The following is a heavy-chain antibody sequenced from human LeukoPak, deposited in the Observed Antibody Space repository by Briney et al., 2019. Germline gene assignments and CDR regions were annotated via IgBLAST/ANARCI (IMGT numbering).Heavy chain of an antibody. Sequence: TGGSLRLSCAASGFIFSDYYMSWIRQAPGKGLEWLSYISSSGSTIYYADSVKGRFTISRDNSKNTLYLQMNSLRAEDTAVYYCAKGVLGATLTINYMDVWGKGTTVTVSS. CDR2: ISSSGSTI. J-gene: IGHJ6*03. V-gene: IGHV3-11*01. CDR1: GFIFSDYY. D-gene: IGHD4-17*01. CDR3: AKGVLGATLTINYMDV.